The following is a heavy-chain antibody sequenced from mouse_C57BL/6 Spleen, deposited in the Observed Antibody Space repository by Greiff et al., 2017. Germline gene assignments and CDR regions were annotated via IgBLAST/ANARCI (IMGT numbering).Heavy chain of an antibody. V-gene: IGHV14-3*01. CDR2: IDPANGNT. J-gene: IGHJ4*01. CDR1: GFNIKNNY. CDR3: ARGAGDAMDY. Sequence: VQLQQPVAELVRPGASVKLSCTASGFNIKNNYMHWVKQRPEQGLEWIGRIDPANGNTKYAQKFQGKATITADTSSNTAYLQLSSLTSEDTAIYYCARGAGDAMDYWGQGTSVTVSS.